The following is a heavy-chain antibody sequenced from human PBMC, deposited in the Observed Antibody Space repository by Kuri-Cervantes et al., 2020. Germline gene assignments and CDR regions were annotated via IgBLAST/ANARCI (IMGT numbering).Heavy chain of an antibody. V-gene: IGHV3-21*01. J-gene: IGHJ6*02. CDR3: ARGIAPTPGMDV. CDR1: GFAFSSYS. Sequence: GGSLRLSCAASGFAFSSYSMNWVRQAPGKGLEWVSSISSSSSYIYYADSVKGRFTISRDNAKNSLYLQMNSLRAEDTAVYYCARGIAPTPGMDVWGQGTTVTVSS. D-gene: IGHD2-21*01. CDR2: ISSSSSYI.